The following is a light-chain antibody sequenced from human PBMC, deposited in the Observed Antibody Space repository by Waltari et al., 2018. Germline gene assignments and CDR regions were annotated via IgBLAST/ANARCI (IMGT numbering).Light chain of an antibody. V-gene: IGLV2-23*02. J-gene: IGLJ2*01. CDR3: CAYAGISTFVI. CDR1: SSAVGNYHL. Sequence: QSALTQPASVSGSPGQSITISCPGPSSAVGNYHLVSLSQQHPGKAPKLMISEVSKRPSGASNRFSGSRSGNTASLTISGLQAEDEADYYCCAYAGISTFVIFGGGTKVTVL. CDR2: EVS.